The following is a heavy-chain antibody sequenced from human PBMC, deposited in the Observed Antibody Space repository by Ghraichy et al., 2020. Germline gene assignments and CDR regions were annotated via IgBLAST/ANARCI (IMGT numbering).Heavy chain of an antibody. CDR2: INPNSGNT. CDR1: GYTFTSYD. J-gene: IGHJ6*03. V-gene: IGHV1-8*01. D-gene: IGHD1-1*01. Sequence: ASVKVSCKASGYTFTSYDINWVRQATGQGLEWMGWINPNSGNTGYAQKFQGRVTMTRNTSISTAYMELSSLRSEDTAVYYCARAPYNWNDYYYYYYMDVWGKGTTVTVSS. CDR3: ARAPYNWNDYYYYYYMDV.